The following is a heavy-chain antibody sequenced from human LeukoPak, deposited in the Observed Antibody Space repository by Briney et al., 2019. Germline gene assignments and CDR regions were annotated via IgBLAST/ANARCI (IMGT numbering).Heavy chain of an antibody. J-gene: IGHJ5*02. CDR1: GYSFTTYW. CDR3: ARLGSVYCSGGSCYKFDP. D-gene: IGHD2-15*01. Sequence: GESLKISCKGFGYSFTTYWIGWVRQMPGKGLEWMGIIYPGDSDTRYSPSFQGQVTISADKSISTAYLQWSSLKASDTAMYYCARLGSVYCSGGSCYKFDPWGQGTLVTVSS. CDR2: IYPGDSDT. V-gene: IGHV5-51*01.